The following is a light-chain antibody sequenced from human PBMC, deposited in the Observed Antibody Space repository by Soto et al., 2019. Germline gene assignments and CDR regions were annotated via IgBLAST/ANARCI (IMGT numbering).Light chain of an antibody. V-gene: IGKV3-20*01. J-gene: IGKJ3*01. CDR3: QQYGSSPFT. CDR2: GAS. Sequence: EIVLTQSPGTLSLSPGERATLSCRASQTVNNNYLTWYQQKPGQAPRLLIYGASSRATGIPDRFSGSGSGTDFTLTSSRLEPEDFAVYYCQQYGSSPFTFGPGTKVDIK. CDR1: QTVNNNY.